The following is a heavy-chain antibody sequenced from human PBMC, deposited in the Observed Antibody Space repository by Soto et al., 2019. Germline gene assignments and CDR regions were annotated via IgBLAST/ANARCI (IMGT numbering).Heavy chain of an antibody. V-gene: IGHV3-9*01. D-gene: IGHD2-21*02. Sequence: ALRLSCVASGFSCDDFVMNWVRQRPGKGLEWVSSVSWNSGAKLYADSVKGRFAISRDSAKKSVYLQMNSLRPDDTAFYYCAKGVATAVPALDYWGQGTLVTVSS. CDR2: VSWNSGAK. CDR1: GFSCDDFV. J-gene: IGHJ4*02. CDR3: AKGVATAVPALDY.